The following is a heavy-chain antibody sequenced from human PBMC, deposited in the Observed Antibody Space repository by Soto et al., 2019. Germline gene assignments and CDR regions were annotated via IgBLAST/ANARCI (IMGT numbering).Heavy chain of an antibody. CDR2: ISYDGSNK. CDR3: ARDDSTY. Sequence: QVQLVESGGGVVQPGRSLRLSCAASGFTFSSYAMHWVRQAPGKGLEWVAVISYDGSNKYYADSVKGRFTISRDNSKNTLYLQINSLRAEDTAVYYCARDDSTYWGQGTLVTVSS. J-gene: IGHJ4*02. CDR1: GFTFSSYA. V-gene: IGHV3-30-3*01. D-gene: IGHD3-22*01.